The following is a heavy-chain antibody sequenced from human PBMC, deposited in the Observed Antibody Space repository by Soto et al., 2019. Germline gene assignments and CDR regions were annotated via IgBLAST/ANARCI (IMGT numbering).Heavy chain of an antibody. CDR2: IYDGGTT. V-gene: IGHV4-30-4*01. J-gene: IGHJ4*02. CDR1: GGSISSAADC. Sequence: SETLSLTCTVSGGSISSAADCWSWIRQSPDKGLEWIGHIYDGGTTYSSPSLKGRVTISADTSETQFSLKLNSVSAADTAVYNSARGPSADRVDYWGQGIQVTVSS. CDR3: ARGPSADRVDY.